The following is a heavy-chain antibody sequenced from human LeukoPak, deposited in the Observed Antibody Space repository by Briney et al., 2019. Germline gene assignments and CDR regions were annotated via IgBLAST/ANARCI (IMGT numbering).Heavy chain of an antibody. CDR1: GFTFDDYG. V-gene: IGHV3-20*04. CDR2: INWNGGST. CDR3: ARDRGVDTAMVNRFDP. D-gene: IGHD5-18*01. J-gene: IGHJ5*02. Sequence: GGSLRLSCAASGFTFDDYGMSWVRQAPGKGLEWVSGINWNGGSTGYADSVKGRFTISRDNAKNSLYLQMNSLRAEDTALYYCARDRGVDTAMVNRFDPWGQGTLVTVSS.